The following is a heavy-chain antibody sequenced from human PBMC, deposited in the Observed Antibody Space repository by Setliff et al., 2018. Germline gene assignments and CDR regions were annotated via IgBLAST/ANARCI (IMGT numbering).Heavy chain of an antibody. J-gene: IGHJ3*02. V-gene: IGHV3-11*03. CDR1: GVSFSDYY. Sequence: PSETLSLTCTVYGVSFSDYYWGWVRQPPEERLEWVSYVASTGSFTKEADSVRGRFSVSRDNSKKSVFLQMNDLRVEDTAVYFCAKGGDWDDEHYAFDIWGQGTMVTVSS. CDR3: AKGGDWDDEHYAFDI. D-gene: IGHD1-1*01. CDR2: VASTGSFT.